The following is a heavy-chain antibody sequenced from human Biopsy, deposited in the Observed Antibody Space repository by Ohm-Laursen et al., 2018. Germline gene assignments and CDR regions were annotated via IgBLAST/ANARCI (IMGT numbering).Heavy chain of an antibody. CDR3: ARDSGILNYGNFKYYHYYGMDV. CDR1: GDSVTKYY. J-gene: IGHJ6*02. D-gene: IGHD4-11*01. CDR2: IYYSVMT. V-gene: IGHV4-59*02. Sequence: PSDTLSLTCTVSGDSVTKYYWSWIRQPPGKGPEWIGHIYYSVMTNYNPSLQSRVSISVDTSRNQVSLTLSSVTAADTAVYYCARDSGILNYGNFKYYHYYGMDVWGQGTKVTVSS.